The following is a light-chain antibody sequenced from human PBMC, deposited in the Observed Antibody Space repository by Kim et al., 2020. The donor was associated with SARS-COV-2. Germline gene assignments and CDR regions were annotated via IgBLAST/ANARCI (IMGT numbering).Light chain of an antibody. CDR2: YDS. V-gene: IGLV3-21*04. CDR3: QVWDSSGDHPNWV. Sequence: GKTARMTCGGNNIGSKSVHWYQQKPGQAPVLVIYYDSDRPSGIPERFSGSNSGNTATLTISRVEAGDEADYYCQVWDSSGDHPNWVFGGGTQLTVL. J-gene: IGLJ3*02. CDR1: NIGSKS.